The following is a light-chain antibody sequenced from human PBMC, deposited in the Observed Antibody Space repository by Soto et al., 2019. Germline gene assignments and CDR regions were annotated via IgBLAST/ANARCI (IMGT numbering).Light chain of an antibody. CDR1: QSINNY. CDR3: QQYGYSPIT. Sequence: DIQITQSPSTLSASVGDRVTITCRASQSINNYLAWYQQKPGKAPKLLIYKASSLESGVPSRFSGGGSGTDFTLTISRLEPEDFAVYYCQQYGYSPITFGQGTRLEIK. J-gene: IGKJ5*01. CDR2: KAS. V-gene: IGKV1-5*03.